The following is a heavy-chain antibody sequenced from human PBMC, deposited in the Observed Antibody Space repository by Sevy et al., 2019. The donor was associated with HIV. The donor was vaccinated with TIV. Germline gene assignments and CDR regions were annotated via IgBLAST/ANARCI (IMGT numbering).Heavy chain of an antibody. Sequence: ASVKVSCKASGYTFTSYGISWVRQAPGQGLEWMGWISAYNGNTNYAQMLQGRVTMTTDTSTSTAYMELRSLRSDDTAVYYCAREGDYYGSGSYQWIDYWGQGTLVTVSS. CDR2: ISAYNGNT. CDR3: AREGDYYGSGSYQWIDY. D-gene: IGHD3-10*01. CDR1: GYTFTSYG. J-gene: IGHJ4*02. V-gene: IGHV1-18*01.